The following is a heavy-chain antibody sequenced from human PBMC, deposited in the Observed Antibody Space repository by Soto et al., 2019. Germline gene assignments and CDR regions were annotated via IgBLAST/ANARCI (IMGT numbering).Heavy chain of an antibody. CDR3: AKDFSIAVAGVESFDY. Sequence: QVQLVESGGGVVQPGRSLRLSCAASGFTFSSYGVHWVRQAPGKGLEWVAVISYDGSNKYYADSVKGRFTISRDNSKNTRYLQMNSLRAEDTAVYYCAKDFSIAVAGVESFDYWGQGSLVTVSS. J-gene: IGHJ4*02. V-gene: IGHV3-30*18. D-gene: IGHD6-19*01. CDR2: ISYDGSNK. CDR1: GFTFSSYG.